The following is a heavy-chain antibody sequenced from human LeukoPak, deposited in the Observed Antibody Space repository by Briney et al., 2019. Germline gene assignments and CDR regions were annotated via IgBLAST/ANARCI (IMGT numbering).Heavy chain of an antibody. CDR1: GGSIRSNSYN. CDR2: IYDSGST. Sequence: SETLSLTCTVSGGSIRSNSYNGGWIRQPPGKGLEWIAIIYDSGSTDYNPSLKSRVIISRDTSKNQFSLNLSSVTAADTAVYYCATMTETVMALSFDYWGQGTLVTVSS. D-gene: IGHD5-18*01. J-gene: IGHJ4*02. V-gene: IGHV4-39*01. CDR3: ATMTETVMALSFDY.